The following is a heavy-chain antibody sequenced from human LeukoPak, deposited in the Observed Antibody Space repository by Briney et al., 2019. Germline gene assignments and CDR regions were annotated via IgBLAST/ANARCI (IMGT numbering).Heavy chain of an antibody. CDR2: INHSGST. CDR1: GGSFSGYY. V-gene: IGHV4-34*01. D-gene: IGHD2-21*02. Sequence: SETLSLTCAVYGGSFSGYYWSWIRQPPGKGLEWIGEINHSGSTNYNPSLKSRVTISVDTSKNQFSLKLSSVTAADTAVYYCARGVAYCGGDFYSYYFDYWGQGTLVTVSS. CDR3: ARGVAYCGGDFYSYYFDY. J-gene: IGHJ4*02.